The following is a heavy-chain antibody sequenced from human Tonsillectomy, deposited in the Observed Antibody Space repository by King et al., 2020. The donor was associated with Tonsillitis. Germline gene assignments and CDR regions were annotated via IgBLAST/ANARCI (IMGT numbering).Heavy chain of an antibody. CDR2: MNPNSGNT. CDR3: ARGPDYGGNSGYDFDY. V-gene: IGHV1-8*01. J-gene: IGHJ4*02. D-gene: IGHD4-23*01. CDR1: GYTFTSYD. Sequence: QLVQSGAEVKKPGASVKVSCKASGYTFTSYDINWVRQATGQGLEWMGWMNPNSGNTGYAQKFQGRVTMTWNTSISTAYMELSSLRSEDTAVYYCARGPDYGGNSGYDFDYWGQGTLVTVSS.